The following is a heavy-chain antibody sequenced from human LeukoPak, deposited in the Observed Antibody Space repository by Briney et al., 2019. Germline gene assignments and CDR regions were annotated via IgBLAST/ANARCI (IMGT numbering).Heavy chain of an antibody. CDR1: GGSISSSNW. CDR2: IYHSGST. J-gene: IGHJ5*02. V-gene: IGHV4-4*02. Sequence: PSETLSLTCAVSGGSISSSNWWSWVRQPPGKGLEWIGEIYHSGSTYYNPSLKSRVTISVDRSKNQFSLKLSSVTAADTAVYYCARGVGYSSSWANWFDPWGQGTLVTVSS. D-gene: IGHD6-13*01. CDR3: ARGVGYSSSWANWFDP.